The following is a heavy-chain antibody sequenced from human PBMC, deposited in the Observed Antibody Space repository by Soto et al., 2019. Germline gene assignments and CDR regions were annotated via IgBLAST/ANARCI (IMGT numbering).Heavy chain of an antibody. CDR3: ARDLNYGLFDY. V-gene: IGHV3-13*01. CDR1: GFTFSNYD. CDR2: ITTAGDT. J-gene: IGHJ4*02. Sequence: GGSLRLSWAASGFTFSNYDMHWVRQVTGKGLEWVSGITTAGDTYYPGSVKGRFTISREKAKNSLYLQMNSLSAGDTAVYYCARDLNYGLFDYWGQGTLVTSPQ. D-gene: IGHD4-17*01.